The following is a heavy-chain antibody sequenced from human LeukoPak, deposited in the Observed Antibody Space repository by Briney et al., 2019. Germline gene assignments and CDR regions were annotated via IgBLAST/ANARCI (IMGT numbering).Heavy chain of an antibody. J-gene: IGHJ4*02. D-gene: IGHD3-3*01. Sequence: GGSLRLSCAASGFTFSSYGMHWVRQAPGKGLEWVAFIRYDGSNKYYADSVKGRFTISRDNSKNTLYLQMNSLRAEDTAVYYCAKDPPDTSCYKCDFWSGYHDYWGQGTLVTVSS. CDR3: AKDPPDTSCYKCDFWSGYHDY. V-gene: IGHV3-30*02. CDR1: GFTFSSYG. CDR2: IRYDGSNK.